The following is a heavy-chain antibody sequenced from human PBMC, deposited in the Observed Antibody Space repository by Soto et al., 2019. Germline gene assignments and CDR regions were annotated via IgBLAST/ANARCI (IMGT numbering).Heavy chain of an antibody. CDR2: FDPEDGET. CDR1: GYTLTELS. CDR3: ATHSSSWSIRGQFDY. V-gene: IGHV1-24*01. D-gene: IGHD6-13*01. Sequence: ASVKVSCKVSGYTLTELSMHWVRQAPGKGLEWMGGFDPEDGETIYAQKFQGRVTMTEDTSTDTAYMELSSLRSEGTAVYYCATHSSSWSIRGQFDYWGQGTLVTVSS. J-gene: IGHJ4*02.